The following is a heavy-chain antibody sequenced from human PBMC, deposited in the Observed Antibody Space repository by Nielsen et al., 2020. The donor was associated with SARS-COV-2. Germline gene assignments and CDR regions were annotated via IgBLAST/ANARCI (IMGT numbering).Heavy chain of an antibody. CDR3: ARASSSSWQYYYYYYGMDV. CDR1: GYTFTSYN. Sequence: ASVKVSCKASGYTFTSYNINGVRQATGQGLEWMGWMNPNSGNTGYAQKFQGRVTMTRNTSISTAYMELSSLRSEDTAVYYCARASSSSWQYYYYYYGMDVWGQGTTVTVSS. D-gene: IGHD6-13*01. V-gene: IGHV1-8*01. J-gene: IGHJ6*02. CDR2: MNPNSGNT.